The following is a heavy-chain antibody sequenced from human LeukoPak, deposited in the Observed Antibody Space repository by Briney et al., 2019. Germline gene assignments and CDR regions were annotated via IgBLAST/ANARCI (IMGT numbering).Heavy chain of an antibody. CDR3: ARINLYPFYYYYGMDV. V-gene: IGHV3-7*01. CDR2: IKQDGSEK. J-gene: IGHJ6*02. D-gene: IGHD2-2*01. Sequence: GGSLRLSCAASGFTFSSYWMSWVRQAPGKGLEWVANIKQDGSEKYYVDSVKGRFTISRDNAKNSLYLQMNSPRAEDTAVYYCARINLYPFYYYYGMDVWGQGTTVTVSS. CDR1: GFTFSSYW.